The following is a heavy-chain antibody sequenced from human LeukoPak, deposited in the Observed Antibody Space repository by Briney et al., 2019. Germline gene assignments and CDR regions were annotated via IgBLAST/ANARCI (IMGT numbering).Heavy chain of an antibody. Sequence: GGSLRLSCAASGFTFSSYSMNWVRQAPGKGLEWVAVISYDGSNKYYADSVKGRFTISRDNSKNTLYLQMNSLRAEDTAVYYCARDPGFAVAADSDAFDIWGQGTMVTVSS. CDR3: ARDPGFAVAADSDAFDI. V-gene: IGHV3-30*03. CDR1: GFTFSSYS. CDR2: ISYDGSNK. J-gene: IGHJ3*02. D-gene: IGHD6-19*01.